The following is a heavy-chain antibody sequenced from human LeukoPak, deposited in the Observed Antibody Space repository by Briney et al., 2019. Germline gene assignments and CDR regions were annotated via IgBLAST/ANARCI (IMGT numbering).Heavy chain of an antibody. V-gene: IGHV3-21*01. CDR1: GFTFSSYS. D-gene: IGHD6-13*01. J-gene: IGHJ4*02. CDR2: ISSSSSYI. Sequence: GGSLRLSCAASGFTFSSYSMNWVRQASGKGLEWVSSISSSSSYIYYADSVKGRFTISRDNAKNSLYLQMNSLRAEDTAVYYCARAKVVVGGSSWYPTDWGQGTLVTVSS. CDR3: ARAKVVVGGSSWYPTD.